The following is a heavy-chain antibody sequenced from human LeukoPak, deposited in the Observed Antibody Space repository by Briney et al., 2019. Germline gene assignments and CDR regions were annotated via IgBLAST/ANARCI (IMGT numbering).Heavy chain of an antibody. CDR1: GFTFSIYS. CDR3: ARESCSGGSCYYFDY. V-gene: IGHV3-21*01. D-gene: IGHD2-15*01. Sequence: GGSLRLSCADSGFTFSIYSMNWVRQAPGKGLESVSSISSSSSYIYHADSVKGRFTISRDNAKNSLYLQMNSLRAEDTAVYYCARESCSGGSCYYFDYWGQGTLVTVSS. CDR2: ISSSSSYI. J-gene: IGHJ4*02.